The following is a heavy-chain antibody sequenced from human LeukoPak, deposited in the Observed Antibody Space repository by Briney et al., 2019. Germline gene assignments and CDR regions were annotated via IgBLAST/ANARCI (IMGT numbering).Heavy chain of an antibody. Sequence: SQTLALTCAISGDSVSSNSAAWNWIRQSPSRGLEWLGRTYYMSKWYNDYAVSVKSRITINPDTSKNQFSLQLNSVTPEDTAVYYCARTGRYCSSTSCSFNWFDPWGQGTLVTVSS. V-gene: IGHV6-1*01. D-gene: IGHD2-2*01. CDR1: GDSVSSNSAA. CDR2: TYYMSKWYN. J-gene: IGHJ5*02. CDR3: ARTGRYCSSTSCSFNWFDP.